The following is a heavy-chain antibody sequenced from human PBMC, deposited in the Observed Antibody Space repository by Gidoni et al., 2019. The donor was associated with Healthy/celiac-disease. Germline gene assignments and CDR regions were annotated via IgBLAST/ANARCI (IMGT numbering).Heavy chain of an antibody. V-gene: IGHV4-4*02. CDR1: GGCISSSNW. J-gene: IGHJ5*02. CDR3: ARLDPTRCSGGSCYSMGWFDP. Sequence: QVQLQESGPGLVKPSGTLSLTCAVSGGCISSSNWWSWVRPPPGKGLEWIGEIYHSGSTNYNPSLKSRVTISVDKSKNQFSLKLSSVTAADTAVYYCARLDPTRCSGGSCYSMGWFDPWGQGTLVTVSS. D-gene: IGHD2-15*01. CDR2: IYHSGST.